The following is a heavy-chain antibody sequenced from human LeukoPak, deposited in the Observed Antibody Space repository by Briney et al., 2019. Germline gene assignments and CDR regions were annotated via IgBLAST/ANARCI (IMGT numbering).Heavy chain of an antibody. CDR2: INPNSGGT. V-gene: IGHV1-2*02. Sequence: ASVRVSCKASGYTFTGYYMHWVRQAPGQGLEWMGWINPNSGGTNYAQKFQGRVTMTRDTSISTAYMELSRLRSDDTAVYYCARGYYDSSDFEYFQHWGQGTLVTVSS. CDR3: ARGYYDSSDFEYFQH. D-gene: IGHD3-22*01. CDR1: GYTFTGYY. J-gene: IGHJ1*01.